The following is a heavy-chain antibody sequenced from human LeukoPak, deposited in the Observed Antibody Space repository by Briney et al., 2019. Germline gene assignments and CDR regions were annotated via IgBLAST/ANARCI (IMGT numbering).Heavy chain of an antibody. D-gene: IGHD2-2*01. Sequence: GGSLRLSCAASGFTFSTYAMYWVRQAPGKGLEWVAVISYDESSKYFADSAKGRFTISRDNSKNTLYLQMNSLRVEDTAVYYCAKDRDQRTQFYYYYYGMDVWGQGTTVTVSS. CDR1: GFTFSTYA. CDR3: AKDRDQRTQFYYYYYGMDV. CDR2: ISYDESSK. V-gene: IGHV3-30-3*01. J-gene: IGHJ6*02.